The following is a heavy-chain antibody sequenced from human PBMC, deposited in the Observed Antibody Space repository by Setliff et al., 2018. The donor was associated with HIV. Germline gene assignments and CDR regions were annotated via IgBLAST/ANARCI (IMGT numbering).Heavy chain of an antibody. CDR1: VGSFSGHY. D-gene: IGHD3-3*01. CDR3: ARVPRITTLRNAFDI. Sequence: SETLSLTCAVYVGSFSGHYWIWIRQPPGKGLEWIGETNPSGSTKYNPSLKSRVTISVDTSKNQFSLKLSSVTAADTAIYYCARVPRITTLRNAFDIWGQGTMVTVSS. V-gene: IGHV4-34*01. CDR2: TNPSGST. J-gene: IGHJ3*02.